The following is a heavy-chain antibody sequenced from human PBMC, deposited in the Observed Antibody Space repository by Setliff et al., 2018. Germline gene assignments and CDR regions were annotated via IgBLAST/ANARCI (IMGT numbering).Heavy chain of an antibody. CDR1: GYRFSSYW. CDR3: ARLTTLGWFDP. D-gene: IGHD1-1*01. V-gene: IGHV5-51*01. CDR2: IFPADSDT. Sequence: PGESLKISCKGSGYRFSSYWIGWVRQMPGKGLEWIGIIFPADSDTRYSPSFQGQVTISADKSISTAYLQWSSLRASDTAIYYCARLTTLGWFDPWGQGTLVTVSS. J-gene: IGHJ5*02.